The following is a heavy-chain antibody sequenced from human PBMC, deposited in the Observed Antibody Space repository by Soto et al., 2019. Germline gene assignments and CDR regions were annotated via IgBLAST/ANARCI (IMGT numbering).Heavy chain of an antibody. CDR2: IWYDGSNK. Sequence: GGSLRLSCAASGFTFSSYGMHWVRQAPGKGLEWVAVIWYDGSNKYYADSVKGRFTISRDNSKNTLYLQMNSLRAEDTAVYYCARARLSDYYYYYMDVWGKGTTVTVSS. D-gene: IGHD3-3*01. J-gene: IGHJ6*03. CDR1: GFTFSSYG. CDR3: ARARLSDYYYYYMDV. V-gene: IGHV3-33*01.